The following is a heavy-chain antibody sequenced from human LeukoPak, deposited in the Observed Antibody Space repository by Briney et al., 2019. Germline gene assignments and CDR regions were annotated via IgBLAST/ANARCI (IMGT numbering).Heavy chain of an antibody. Sequence: PGGSLTLSCAASGFTFSSYWIHWVRQAPAKGLVRVSRINSDGSSTSYADSVKGRFTISSDNAKNTLYLQMNSLRAEDTAVYYCARNIAAHYYYYMDVWGKGTTVTVSS. CDR1: GFTFSSYW. D-gene: IGHD6-13*01. J-gene: IGHJ6*03. V-gene: IGHV3-74*01. CDR3: ARNIAAHYYYYMDV. CDR2: INSDGSST.